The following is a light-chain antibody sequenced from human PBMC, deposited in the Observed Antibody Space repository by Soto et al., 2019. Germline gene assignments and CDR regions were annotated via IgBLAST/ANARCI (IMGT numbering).Light chain of an antibody. CDR2: DAS. V-gene: IGKV3D-20*01. Sequence: IVLTQSPATLSLSPGERATLSCGASQSVRSSYLAWYQQKPGLAPRLLIYDASSRATGIPDRFSGSGSGTDFTLTISRLEPEDFAVYYCQQYGSSPLTFRGGTKVEIK. CDR3: QQYGSSPLT. J-gene: IGKJ4*01. CDR1: QSVRSSY.